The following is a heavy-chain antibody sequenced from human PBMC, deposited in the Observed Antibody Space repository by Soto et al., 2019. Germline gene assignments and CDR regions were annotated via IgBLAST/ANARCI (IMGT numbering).Heavy chain of an antibody. CDR3: AKGGRQWLVTSGFNY. Sequence: VQLVESGGGVLQPGRSLRLSCAASGFTFSDYAMHWVRQAPGKGLEWVAVVSHGGRNTHYADSVKGRFTISRDSSKNTVSLEMTSLRAGDTSVYYCAKGGRQWLVTSGFNYWGQGALVTVSS. CDR1: GFTFSDYA. D-gene: IGHD6-19*01. J-gene: IGHJ4*02. CDR2: VSHGGRNT. V-gene: IGHV3-30*18.